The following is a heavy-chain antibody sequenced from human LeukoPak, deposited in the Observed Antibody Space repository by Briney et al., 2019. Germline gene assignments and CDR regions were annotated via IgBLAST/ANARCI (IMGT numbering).Heavy chain of an antibody. J-gene: IGHJ6*03. CDR3: AKAPHSYGRYSYFYIDV. CDR1: GGSFSGYF. Sequence: SEALFLTCAVYGGSFSGYFWNWIRQPPGKGLEWIGEINHSGSTNYNPSLESPVNLPVDTSKNQFSLKLTSVTAADTAVYYCAKAPHSYGRYSYFYIDVWGKGSTVTVS. D-gene: IGHD5-18*01. V-gene: IGHV4-34*01. CDR2: INHSGST.